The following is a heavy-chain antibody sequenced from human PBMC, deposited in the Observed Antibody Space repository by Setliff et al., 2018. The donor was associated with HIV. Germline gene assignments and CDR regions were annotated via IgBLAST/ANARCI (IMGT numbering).Heavy chain of an antibody. CDR3: ARVSTTYWYSIPTFYYYYMDV. D-gene: IGHD2-15*01. CDR2: IYYSGST. CDR1: GGSISSYY. V-gene: IGHV4-59*12. J-gene: IGHJ6*03. Sequence: LSLTCTVSGGSISSYYWSWIRQPPGKGLEWIGYIYYSGSTNYNPSLKSRVTISVGTSKNQFSLKLRSVTAADTAMYYCARVSTTYWYSIPTFYYYYMDVWGKGTKVTVSS.